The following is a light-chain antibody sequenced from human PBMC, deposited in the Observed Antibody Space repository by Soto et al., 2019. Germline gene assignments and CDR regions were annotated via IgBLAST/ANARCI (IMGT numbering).Light chain of an antibody. V-gene: IGKV3-20*01. J-gene: IGKJ1*01. Sequence: EIVLTQSPGTLSVSPGERATLSCRGSQSVTSNFLAWYQQKPGQSPRLLISAASTRASDVPDRVSGSGSGTDFTLTTTRLEPEDFAVYYCQQYGSLPWTFGQGTKVE. CDR1: QSVTSNF. CDR2: AAS. CDR3: QQYGSLPWT.